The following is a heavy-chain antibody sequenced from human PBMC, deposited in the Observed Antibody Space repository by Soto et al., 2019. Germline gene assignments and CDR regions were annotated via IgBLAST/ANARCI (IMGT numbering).Heavy chain of an antibody. D-gene: IGHD2-2*01. V-gene: IGHV1-3*04. CDR1: GSTFTTYA. Sequence: HVQLVQSGTEVSTPGASVKVSCKASGSTFTTYAVHWVSQAPGQRHEWMGWINTVNGDTKYSQTFQDGVLITRDASVNTAYMELSGLISEDTAVYYCARVEIGVPAALDFYYDMDVWGNGTTVTVFS. CDR3: ARVEIGVPAALDFYYDMDV. J-gene: IGHJ6*03. CDR2: INTVNGDT.